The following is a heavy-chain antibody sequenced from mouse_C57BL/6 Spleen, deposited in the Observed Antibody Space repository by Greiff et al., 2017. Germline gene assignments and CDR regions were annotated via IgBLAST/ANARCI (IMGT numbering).Heavy chain of an antibody. V-gene: IGHV5-17*01. J-gene: IGHJ4*01. D-gene: IGHD2-4*01. Sequence: EVKLMESGGGLVKPGGSLKLSCAASGFTFSDYGMHWVRQAPEKGLEWVAYISSGSSTIYYADTVKGRFTISRDNAKNTLCLQMTSLRSEDTAMYYCARHGITRAMDYWGQGTSVTVSS. CDR1: GFTFSDYG. CDR3: ARHGITRAMDY. CDR2: ISSGSSTI.